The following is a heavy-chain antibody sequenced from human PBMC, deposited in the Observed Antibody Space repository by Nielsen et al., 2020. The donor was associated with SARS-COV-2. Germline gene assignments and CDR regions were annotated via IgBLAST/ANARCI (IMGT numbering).Heavy chain of an antibody. CDR2: TSGGGHSK. V-gene: IGHV3-23*01. D-gene: IGHD2-2*01. J-gene: IGHJ6*02. Sequence: GGSLRLSCAASGFTFSSYAMSWVRQAPGKGLEWVSGTSGGGHSKYYADSVKGRFTISRDNSKNTLYLQMNSLRAEDTAVYYCAKDKYQLLNYGMDVWGQGTTVTVSS. CDR1: GFTFSSYA. CDR3: AKDKYQLLNYGMDV.